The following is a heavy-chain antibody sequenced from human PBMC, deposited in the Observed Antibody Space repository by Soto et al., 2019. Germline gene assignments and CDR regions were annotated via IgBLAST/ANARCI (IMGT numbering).Heavy chain of an antibody. V-gene: IGHV3-23*01. CDR3: AQSCDFWAGHYPNRGLVY. Sequence: EVQLLESGGGLVQPGGSLRLSCAASGFIFNTYTMSWVRQAPGKGLEWVSSISGNGITTFYADSVKGRFTVSRDNSDNMLYRQMTSLRAEDTAVYYCAQSCDFWAGHYPNRGLVYWGQGPLVTVSS. CDR2: ISGNGITT. D-gene: IGHD3-3*01. CDR1: GFIFNTYT. J-gene: IGHJ4*02.